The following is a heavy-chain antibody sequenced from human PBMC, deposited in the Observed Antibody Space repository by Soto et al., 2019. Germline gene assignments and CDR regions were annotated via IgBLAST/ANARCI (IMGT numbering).Heavy chain of an antibody. CDR3: APGGATGGDR. Sequence: EVQLVESGGGLVQPGGSLRLSCAASGFPFSNSEMNWVRQAPGKGLEWISYISSTASTIYYADSVKGRFTISRDNAKNSLFLQMNSLRPEDTAVYYCAPGGATGGDRWGQGTLVTVSS. J-gene: IGHJ5*02. CDR2: ISSTASTI. D-gene: IGHD2-8*02. V-gene: IGHV3-48*03. CDR1: GFPFSNSE.